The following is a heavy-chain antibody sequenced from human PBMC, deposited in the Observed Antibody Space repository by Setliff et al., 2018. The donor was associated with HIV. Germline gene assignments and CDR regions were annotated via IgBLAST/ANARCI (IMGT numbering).Heavy chain of an antibody. J-gene: IGHJ4*02. CDR2: SHTYNGNV. V-gene: IGHV1-18*01. CDR3: ARDAGPTYYFGSGSCHFDS. Sequence: ASVKVSCKASGYTFTTSAISWVRQAPGQGLQWMGWSHTYNGNVNYARNFRGRVTMTTDASTSTAFMELYNLRSDDTAVYYCARDAGPTYYFGSGSCHFDSWGQGTLVTVSS. CDR1: GYTFTTSA. D-gene: IGHD3-10*01.